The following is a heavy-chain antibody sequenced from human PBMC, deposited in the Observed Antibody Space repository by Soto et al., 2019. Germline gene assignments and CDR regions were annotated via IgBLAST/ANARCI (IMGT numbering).Heavy chain of an antibody. J-gene: IGHJ4*02. CDR3: ARYYYDSSGYYPL. V-gene: IGHV3-33*01. Sequence: GGSLRRSCAASGFTVSSYGMHWVRQAPGKGLEWVAVIWSDGSNKYYADSVKGRFTISRDNSKNTLYLQMNSLRAEDTAVYYCARYYYDSSGYYPLWGQGTLVTVSS. CDR2: IWSDGSNK. CDR1: GFTVSSYG. D-gene: IGHD3-22*01.